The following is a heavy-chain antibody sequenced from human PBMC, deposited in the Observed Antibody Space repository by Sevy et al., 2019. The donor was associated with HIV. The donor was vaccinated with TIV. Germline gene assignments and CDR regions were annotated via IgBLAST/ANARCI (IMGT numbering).Heavy chain of an antibody. V-gene: IGHV3-33*01. CDR1: GFTFSSYG. CDR3: ARPHYYDSSALGTYYYGMDV. J-gene: IGHJ6*02. D-gene: IGHD3-22*01. CDR2: IWYDGSNK. Sequence: GGSLRLSCAASGFTFSSYGMHWVRQAPGKGLEWVAVIWYDGSNKYYADSVKGRFTISRDNSKNTLYLLMNSLRAEDTAVYYCARPHYYDSSALGTYYYGMDVWGQGTTVTVSS.